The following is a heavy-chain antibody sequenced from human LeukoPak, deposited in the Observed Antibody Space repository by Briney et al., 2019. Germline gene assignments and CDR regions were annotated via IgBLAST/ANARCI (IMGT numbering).Heavy chain of an antibody. CDR3: AVRCGGDSYSIGGKGYYFDY. D-gene: IGHD2-21*02. CDR2: INPNSGAT. V-gene: IGHV1-2*02. Sequence: ASVKVSCKASGYTFTGCYMHWVRQAPGQGLERMGWINPNSGATNSAQKFQGRVTMTRDTFISTAYIALSRLRSDDTAVHYCAVRCGGDSYSIGGKGYYFDYWGQGTLVTVSS. J-gene: IGHJ4*02. CDR1: GYTFTGCY.